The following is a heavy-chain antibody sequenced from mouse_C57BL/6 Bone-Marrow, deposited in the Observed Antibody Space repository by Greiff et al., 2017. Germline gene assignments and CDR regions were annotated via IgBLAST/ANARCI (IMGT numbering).Heavy chain of an antibody. CDR2: SRNKANDYTT. Sequence: EVQGVESGGGLVQPGGSLRLSCATSGFTFSDFYMEWVRQPPGKRLEWIAASRNKANDYTTEYSASVKGRFIVSRDTSQSILYLQMNALRAEDTAIYYCAGDYYGSSYWYFEGWGAGTTVTVSS. D-gene: IGHD1-1*01. J-gene: IGHJ1*01. V-gene: IGHV7-1*02. CDR1: GFTFSDFY. CDR3: AGDYYGSSYWYFEG.